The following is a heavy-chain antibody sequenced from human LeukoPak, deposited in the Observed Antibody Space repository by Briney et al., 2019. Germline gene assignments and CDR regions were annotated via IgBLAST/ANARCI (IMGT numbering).Heavy chain of an antibody. V-gene: IGHV1-69*04. Sequence: GASVKVSCKASGGTFSSYAISWVRQAPGQGLEWMGRIIPILGIANYAQKFQGRVTITTDESTSTAYMELSSLRSEDTAVYYCARGSASGSGWYLGGYYYYYMDVWGKGTTVTVSS. J-gene: IGHJ6*03. CDR2: IIPILGIA. CDR3: ARGSASGSGWYLGGYYYYYMDV. CDR1: GGTFSSYA. D-gene: IGHD6-19*01.